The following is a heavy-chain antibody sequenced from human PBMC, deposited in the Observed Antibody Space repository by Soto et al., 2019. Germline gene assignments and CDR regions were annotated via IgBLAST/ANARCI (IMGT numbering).Heavy chain of an antibody. CDR3: VKALSGGRGYMYYYYGLDV. V-gene: IGHV3-23*01. CDR1: GFNFSNYA. CDR2: VSATGGST. D-gene: IGHD2-15*01. Sequence: EVQLLESGGGLIQPGGSLRLSCAASGFNFSNYAMTWVRQAPGRGLEWISAVSATGGSTYYGDSVKGRFTISRDNSKNTLYLQVNSLRAEDTALYCWVKALSGGRGYMYYYYGLDVWGQGTSVTVSS. J-gene: IGHJ6*02.